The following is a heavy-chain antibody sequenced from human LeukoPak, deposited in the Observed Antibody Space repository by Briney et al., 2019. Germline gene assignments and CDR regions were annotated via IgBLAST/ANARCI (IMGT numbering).Heavy chain of an antibody. CDR3: ARDLGVVATTFYYFDY. J-gene: IGHJ4*02. V-gene: IGHV1-69*04. CDR2: IIPILGIA. Sequence: SVKVSCKASGGTFSSYAISWVRQAPGQGLEWMGRIIPILGIANYAQKFQGRVTITADKSTSTAYMELSSLRSEDTAVYYCARDLGVVATTFYYFDYWGQGTLVTVSS. D-gene: IGHD5-12*01. CDR1: GGTFSSYA.